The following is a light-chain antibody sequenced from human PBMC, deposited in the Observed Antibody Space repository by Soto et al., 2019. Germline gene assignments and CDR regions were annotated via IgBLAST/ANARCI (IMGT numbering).Light chain of an antibody. CDR3: QSSDSSLSAV. CDR1: SSNIGAGYD. V-gene: IGLV1-40*01. Sequence: QPVLTQPPSVSGAPGQRVTISCTGGSSNIGAGYDVHWYQQLPGTAPKLLISGNNNRPSGVPDRFSGSKSGTSASLAINGLQAEDEADYYCQSSDSSLSAVFGTGTKVTVL. J-gene: IGLJ1*01. CDR2: GNN.